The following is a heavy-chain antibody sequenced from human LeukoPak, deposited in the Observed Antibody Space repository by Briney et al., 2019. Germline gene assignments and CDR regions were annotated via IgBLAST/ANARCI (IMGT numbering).Heavy chain of an antibody. Sequence: PSETLSLTCAVYGGSFSGYYWSWIRQPPGKGLEWIGEINHSGSTNYNPSLKSRVTISVDTSKNQFSLKLSSVTAADTAVYYCAIVVVPATIGGYYYGMDVWGQGTTVTVSS. V-gene: IGHV4-34*01. J-gene: IGHJ6*02. D-gene: IGHD2-2*01. CDR2: INHSGST. CDR1: GGSFSGYY. CDR3: AIVVVPATIGGYYYGMDV.